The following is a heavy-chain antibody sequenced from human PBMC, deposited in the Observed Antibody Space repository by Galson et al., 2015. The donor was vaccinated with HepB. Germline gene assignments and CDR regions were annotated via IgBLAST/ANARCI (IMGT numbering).Heavy chain of an antibody. D-gene: IGHD2-2*01. CDR2: IKQDGSEK. J-gene: IGHJ6*03. CDR1: GFTFSSYW. V-gene: IGHV3-7*01. CDR3: AKAFCSSTSCNYYYYYYMDV. Sequence: SLRLSCAASGFTFSSYWMSWVRQAPGKGLEWVANIKQDGSEKYYVDSVKGRFTISRDNAKNSLYLQMNSLRAEDTAVYYCAKAFCSSTSCNYYYYYYMDVWGKGTTVTVSS.